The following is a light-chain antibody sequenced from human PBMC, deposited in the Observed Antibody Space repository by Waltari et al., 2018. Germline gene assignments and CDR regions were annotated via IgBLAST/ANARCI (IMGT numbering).Light chain of an antibody. CDR1: QSVSRN. CDR2: GAS. CDR3: QQYNSWPYT. J-gene: IGKJ2*01. Sequence: EIVMAQSPGTLSVSPGERVTLSCRASQSVSRNLAWYQQRPGQAPRLLVYGASTRATGVPASFSCSGSWTDFTLTISSLQSEDFAIYFCQQYNSWPYTFGQGTKLEMK. V-gene: IGKV3-15*01.